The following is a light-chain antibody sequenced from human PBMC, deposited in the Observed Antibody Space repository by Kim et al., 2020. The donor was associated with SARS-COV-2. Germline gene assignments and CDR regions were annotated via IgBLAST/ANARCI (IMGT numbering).Light chain of an antibody. CDR3: QQYDSWPPDT. V-gene: IGKV3-15*01. J-gene: IGKJ2*01. CDR1: QSVRSN. CDR2: GAS. Sequence: VSPGERATLSCRASQSVRSNLAWYQQKPGQDPRLLIYGASTRATGIPVRFSGSGSGTEFTLTISSLQSEDFAVYYCQQYDSWPPDTFGQGTKLEI.